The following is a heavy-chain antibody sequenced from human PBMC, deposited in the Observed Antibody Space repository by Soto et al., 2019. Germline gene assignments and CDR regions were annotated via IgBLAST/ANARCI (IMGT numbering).Heavy chain of an antibody. J-gene: IGHJ4*02. CDR1: GFTFSSYA. V-gene: IGHV3-23*01. Sequence: GGSLRLSCAASGFTFSSYAMSWVRQAPGKGLEWVSAISGSGGSTYYADSVKGRFTISRDNSKNTLYLQMNSLRAEDTAVYYCAKVSSLGYCSSTSCYVFDYWGQGT. CDR3: AKVSSLGYCSSTSCYVFDY. D-gene: IGHD2-2*01. CDR2: ISGSGGST.